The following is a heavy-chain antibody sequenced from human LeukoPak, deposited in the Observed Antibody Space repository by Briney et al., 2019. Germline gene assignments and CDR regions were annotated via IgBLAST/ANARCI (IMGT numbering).Heavy chain of an antibody. CDR2: ISGSGGST. CDR3: AKIGWDDAFDI. Sequence: GGSLRLSCAASGFTFSIYAMNWVRPAPGKGLEWVSAISGSGGSTYYADSVKGRFTISRDNSKNTLYLQMNSLRAEDTAVYYCAKIGWDDAFDIWGQGTMVTVSS. J-gene: IGHJ3*02. D-gene: IGHD6-19*01. CDR1: GFTFSIYA. V-gene: IGHV3-23*01.